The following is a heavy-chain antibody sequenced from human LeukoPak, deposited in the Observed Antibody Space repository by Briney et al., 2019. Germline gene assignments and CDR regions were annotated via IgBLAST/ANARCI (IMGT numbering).Heavy chain of an antibody. CDR2: ISGSGVST. J-gene: IGHJ4*02. D-gene: IGHD6-19*01. CDR1: GFTSSGSA. V-gene: IGHV3-23*01. CDR3: AKAMAVAAKFQSWDY. Sequence: GGSLRLSCAASGFTSSGSAMSWVRQAPGKGLEWVSVISGSGVSTYYADSVKGRLTISRDNFKNTLYLQMNSLRAEDTALYYCAKAMAVAAKFQSWDYWGQGTLVTVSS.